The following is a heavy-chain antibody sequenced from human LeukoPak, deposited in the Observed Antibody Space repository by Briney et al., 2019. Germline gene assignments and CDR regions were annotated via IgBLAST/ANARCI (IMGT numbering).Heavy chain of an antibody. D-gene: IGHD2-15*01. CDR1: GFALSSYS. CDR3: ARAPRSSGGDY. CDR2: ISSSSSYI. Sequence: GGSLRLSCAASGFALSSYSMNWVRQTPGKGLEWVSSISSSSSYIYYADSVKGRFTISRDNAKKLLYLQMNSLRAEDMAVYYCARAPRSSGGDYWGQGTLVTVSS. J-gene: IGHJ4*02. V-gene: IGHV3-21*01.